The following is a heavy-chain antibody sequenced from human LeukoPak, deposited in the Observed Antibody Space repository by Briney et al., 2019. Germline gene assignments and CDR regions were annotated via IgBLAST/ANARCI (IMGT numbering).Heavy chain of an antibody. CDR3: ARQSSGIAATDKIDY. CDR1: GFTFSSYG. CDR2: IRYDGSNK. D-gene: IGHD6-13*01. J-gene: IGHJ4*02. V-gene: IGHV3-30*02. Sequence: GGSPRLSCAASGFTFSSYGMHWVRQAPGKGLEWVAFIRYDGSNKYYADSVKGRFTISRDDAKKSLYLQMNSLRVEDTAIYYCARQSSGIAATDKIDYWGQGTLVTVSS.